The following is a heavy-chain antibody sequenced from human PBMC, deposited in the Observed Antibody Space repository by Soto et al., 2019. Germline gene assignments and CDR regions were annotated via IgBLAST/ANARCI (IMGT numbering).Heavy chain of an antibody. D-gene: IGHD1-7*01. J-gene: IGHJ6*03. Sequence: GGSLRLSCAASGFTFSSYSMNWVRQAPGKGLEWVSYISSSSSTIYYADSVKGRFTISRDNAKNSLYLQMNSLRAEDTAVYYCAREGWLTGTTLRVYYYYMDVWGKGTTVTVSS. V-gene: IGHV3-48*01. CDR3: AREGWLTGTTLRVYYYYMDV. CDR1: GFTFSSYS. CDR2: ISSSSSTI.